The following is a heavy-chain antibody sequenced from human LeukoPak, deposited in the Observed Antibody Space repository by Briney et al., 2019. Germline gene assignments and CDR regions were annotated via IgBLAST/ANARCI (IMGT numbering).Heavy chain of an antibody. V-gene: IGHV1-8*01. CDR3: ARGSGYSYGLDAFDI. CDR1: GYTFTSYD. D-gene: IGHD5-18*01. CDR2: MNPNSGNT. J-gene: IGHJ3*02. Sequence: ASVKVSCKASGYTFTSYDINWVRQATGQGPEWMGWMNPNSGNTGYAQKFQGRVTMTRNTSISTAYMELSSLRSEDTAVYYCARGSGYSYGLDAFDIWGQGTMVTVSS.